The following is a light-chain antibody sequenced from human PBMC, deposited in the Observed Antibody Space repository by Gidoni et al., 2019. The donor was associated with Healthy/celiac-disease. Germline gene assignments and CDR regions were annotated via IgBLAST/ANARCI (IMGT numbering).Light chain of an antibody. J-gene: IGLJ3*02. Sequence: QSVLTQPSSASGTPGQRVTIPRSGRSSNIGSNSVNWYQQLPGTAPKLLIYSNNQRPSLVPDRFSASKSCTSAALAISGLQSDDVADYYCAALDYSLNVWVFGGGTKLTVL. CDR3: AALDYSLNVWV. V-gene: IGLV1-44*01. CDR2: SNN. CDR1: SSNIGSNS.